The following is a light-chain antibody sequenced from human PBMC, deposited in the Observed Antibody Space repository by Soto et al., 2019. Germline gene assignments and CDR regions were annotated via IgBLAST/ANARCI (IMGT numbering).Light chain of an antibody. J-gene: IGKJ2*01. Sequence: EIVLTQSPGTLSLSPGERVTLSCRASQSVSSNSLAWYLQKPGQAPRLLIYGASSRATGIPDRFSGSGSGTDFTLTISRLDPEDFAVYYCQQYGSSPPNTFGQGTKLEIK. CDR1: QSVSSNS. V-gene: IGKV3-20*01. CDR3: QQYGSSPPNT. CDR2: GAS.